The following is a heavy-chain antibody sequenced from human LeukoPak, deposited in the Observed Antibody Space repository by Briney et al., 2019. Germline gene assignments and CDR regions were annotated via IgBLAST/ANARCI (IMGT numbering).Heavy chain of an antibody. CDR1: GYTFTSYA. J-gene: IGHJ4*01. V-gene: IGHV7-4-1*02. CDR3: ARFTSTHSSGWYYLDY. CDR2: INTNTGNP. Sequence: ASLKVSCKASGYTFTSYAMNWVRQAPGQGLEWMGWINTNTGNPTYAQGFTGRFVFSLDTSVSTAYLQISSLKAEDTAVYYCARFTSTHSSGWYYLDYWGPGTPVTVSS. D-gene: IGHD6-19*01.